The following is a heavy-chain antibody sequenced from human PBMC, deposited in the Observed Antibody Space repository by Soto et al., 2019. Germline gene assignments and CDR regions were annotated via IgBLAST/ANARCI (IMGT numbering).Heavy chain of an antibody. CDR2: MNPNSGNT. CDR1: GYTYTSYD. CDR3: ARPTGAAADFDY. V-gene: IGHV1-8*01. Sequence: ASVKVSCKASGYTYTSYDINWVRQATGQGLEWMGWMNPNSGNTGYAQKFQGRVTMTRNTSISTAYMELSSLRSEDTAVYYCARPTGAAADFDYWGQGTLVTVSS. D-gene: IGHD3-10*01. J-gene: IGHJ4*02.